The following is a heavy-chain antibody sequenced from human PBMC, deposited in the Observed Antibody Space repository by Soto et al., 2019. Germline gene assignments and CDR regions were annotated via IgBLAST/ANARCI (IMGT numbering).Heavy chain of an antibody. CDR1: GFTFSSYE. Sequence: GGSLRLSCAASGFTFSSYEMNWVRQAPGKGLEWVSYISSSGSTIYYADSVKGRFTISRDNAKNSLYLQMNSLRAEDTAVYYCARDTSHDYSPNWFDPWGQGTLVTVSS. J-gene: IGHJ5*02. CDR2: ISSSGSTI. CDR3: ARDTSHDYSPNWFDP. V-gene: IGHV3-48*03. D-gene: IGHD4-4*01.